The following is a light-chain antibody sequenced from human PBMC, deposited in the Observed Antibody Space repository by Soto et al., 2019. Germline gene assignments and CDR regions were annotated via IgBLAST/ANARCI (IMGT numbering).Light chain of an antibody. CDR2: ADN. CDR3: AAWDDSLNGVV. J-gene: IGLJ2*01. CDR1: SSNIGAGYE. V-gene: IGLV1-40*01. Sequence: QAVVTQPPSVSGAPGQRVTISCTGSSSNIGAGYEVHWYQQLPGTAPKLLIYADNNRPSGVPDRFSGSKSGTSASLAITGLQSEDEADYYCAAWDDSLNGVVFGGGTKLTVL.